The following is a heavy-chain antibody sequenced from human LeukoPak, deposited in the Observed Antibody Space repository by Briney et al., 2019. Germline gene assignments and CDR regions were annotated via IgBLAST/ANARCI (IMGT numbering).Heavy chain of an antibody. CDR1: GGTFSSYA. Sequence: ASVKVSCKASGGTFSSYAISWVRQATGQGLEWMGWMNPNSGNTGYAQKFQGRVTMTRNTSISTAYMELSSLRSEDTAVYYCARYYYGSGIWGQGTLVTVSS. CDR2: MNPNSGNT. V-gene: IGHV1-8*02. J-gene: IGHJ4*02. CDR3: ARYYYGSGI. D-gene: IGHD3-10*01.